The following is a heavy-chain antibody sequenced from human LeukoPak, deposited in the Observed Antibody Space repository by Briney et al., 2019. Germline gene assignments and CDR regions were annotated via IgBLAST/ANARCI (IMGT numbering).Heavy chain of an antibody. CDR2: IYFIGNT. V-gene: IGHV4-59*08. J-gene: IGHJ4*02. CDR1: GGSITSYY. Sequence: SETLCLTCTASGGSITSYYWSWIRQSPGKGLEWIGYIYFIGNTYYNPSFTGRVTISVDTCKNQFSLRLTSVTAADTAVYFCARHGSRAVAGYFDYWGEGTLVTVSS. D-gene: IGHD6-19*01. CDR3: ARHGSRAVAGYFDY.